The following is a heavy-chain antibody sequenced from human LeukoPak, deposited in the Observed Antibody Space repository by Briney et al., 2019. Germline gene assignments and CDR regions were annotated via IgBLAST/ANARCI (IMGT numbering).Heavy chain of an antibody. CDR2: IYSGGST. CDR3: AREALRAFDI. J-gene: IGHJ3*02. CDR1: GFTVSSNY. V-gene: IGHV3-53*01. Sequence: PGGSLRLSCAASGFTVSSNYMSWVRQAPGKGLEWVSVIYSGGSTYYADSVKGRFTISRDNARNSVYLQMNSLRAEDMAVYYCAREALRAFDIWGQGTVVTVSS.